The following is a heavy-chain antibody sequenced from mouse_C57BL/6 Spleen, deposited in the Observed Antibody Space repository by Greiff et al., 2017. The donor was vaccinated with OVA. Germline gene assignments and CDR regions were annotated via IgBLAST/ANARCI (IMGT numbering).Heavy chain of an antibody. CDR1: GFNIKDDY. J-gene: IGHJ3*01. CDR2: IDPENGDT. CDR3: TTHLAY. V-gene: IGHV14-4*01. Sequence: EVKLVESGAELVRPGASVKLSCTASGFNIKDDYMHWVKQRPEQGLEWIGWIDPENGDTEYASKFQGKATITADTSSNTAYLQLSSLTSEDTAVYYCTTHLAYWGQGTLVTVSA.